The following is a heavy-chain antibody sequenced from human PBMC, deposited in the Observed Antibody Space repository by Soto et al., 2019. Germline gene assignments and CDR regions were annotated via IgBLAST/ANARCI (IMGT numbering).Heavy chain of an antibody. CDR3: AKDRDPDGVWDIDF. Sequence: GGSLRLSCAASGFTFSYGIHWLRQAPGKGLEWVAYISYDSSNKFYGDSVKGRFTISRDNSKNTQFLQMNSLRAEDTAVYYCAKDRDPDGVWDIDFWGQGTRVTVSS. CDR2: ISYDSSNK. CDR1: GFTFSYG. J-gene: IGHJ4*02. D-gene: IGHD3-16*01. V-gene: IGHV3-30*18.